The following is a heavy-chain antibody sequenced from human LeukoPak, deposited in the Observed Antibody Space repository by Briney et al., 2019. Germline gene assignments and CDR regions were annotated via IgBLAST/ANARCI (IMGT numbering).Heavy chain of an antibody. D-gene: IGHD6-6*01. V-gene: IGHV4-59*01. CDR3: ARGLHYSSSTQFDY. CDR1: GGSISSYY. CDR2: IYYSGST. Sequence: PSETLSLTCTVSGGSISSYYWSWIRQPPGKGLEWIGYIYYSGSTNYNPSLKSRVTISVDTSKNQFSLKLSSVTAADTAVYYCARGLHYSSSTQFDYWGQGTLVTVSS. J-gene: IGHJ4*02.